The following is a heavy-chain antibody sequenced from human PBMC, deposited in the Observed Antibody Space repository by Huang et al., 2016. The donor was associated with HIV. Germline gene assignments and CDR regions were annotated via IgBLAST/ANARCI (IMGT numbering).Heavy chain of an antibody. V-gene: IGHV3-9*01. CDR3: AHLPEPTSPWTDY. D-gene: IGHD1-1*01. J-gene: IGHJ4*02. CDR1: GFTFEDYS. Sequence: EVRLVESGGGLVQPGRSLRLSCAASGFTFEDYSMHWVRQGPGKGREYVSGITGKRAGKSGNVFYADSVKGRFIISRDDTGNSLYLQMNSLRVEDTALYYGAHLPEPTSPWTDYWGQGTLVTVSS. CDR2: ITGKRAGKSGNV.